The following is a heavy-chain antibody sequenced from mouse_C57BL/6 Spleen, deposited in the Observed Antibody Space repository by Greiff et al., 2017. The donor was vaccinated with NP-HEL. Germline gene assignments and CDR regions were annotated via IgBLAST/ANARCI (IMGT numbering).Heavy chain of an antibody. J-gene: IGHJ3*01. CDR3: TRGWSNPAWFAY. V-gene: IGHV1-15*01. CDR2: IDPETGGT. Sequence: VQLQQSGAELVRPGASVTLSCKASGYTFTDYEMHWVKQTPVHGLEWIGAIDPETGGTAYNQKFKGKAILTADKSSSTAYMELRSLTSEDSAVYSCTRGWSNPAWFAYWGQGTLVTVSA. D-gene: IGHD2-5*01. CDR1: GYTFTDYE.